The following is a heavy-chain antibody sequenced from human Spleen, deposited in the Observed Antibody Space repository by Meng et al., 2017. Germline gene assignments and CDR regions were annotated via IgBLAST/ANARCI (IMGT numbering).Heavy chain of an antibody. CDR2: IWHAGGT. CDR1: GDLRNNDNW. D-gene: IGHD6-19*01. CDR3: AIDGSGWQQEDY. J-gene: IGHJ4*02. Sequence: LQESGPGPVKHSETLSLTCTFFGDLRNNDNWWSWVRQPPGKGLEWIGEIWHAGGTNYNPSFKSRVTMSIDKSKNQFSLKLTSVTAADTAVYYCAIDGSGWQQEDYWGQGTLVTVSS. V-gene: IGHV4-4*02.